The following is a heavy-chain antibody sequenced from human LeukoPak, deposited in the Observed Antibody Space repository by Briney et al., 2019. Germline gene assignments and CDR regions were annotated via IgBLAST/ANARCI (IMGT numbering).Heavy chain of an antibody. Sequence: GGSLRLSCAASGFTFSSYWMSWVRQAPGKGLEWVANIKQDGSEKYYVDSVEGRFTISRDNAKNSLYLQMNSLRAEDTAVYYCARVPRGYDILTGYYPLYFDYWGQGTLVTVSS. V-gene: IGHV3-7*03. CDR2: IKQDGSEK. CDR3: ARVPRGYDILTGYYPLYFDY. J-gene: IGHJ4*02. CDR1: GFTFSSYW. D-gene: IGHD3-9*01.